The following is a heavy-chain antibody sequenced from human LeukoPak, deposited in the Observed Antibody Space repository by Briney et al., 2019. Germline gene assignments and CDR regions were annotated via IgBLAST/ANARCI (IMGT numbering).Heavy chain of an antibody. Sequence: GGSLRLSCAASGFTFSSYGMHWVRQAPGNGLEWVAVISCDGSNKYYADSVKGRFTISRDNSKNTLYLQMNSLRAEDTAVYYCAKSGVYDSSGYYFDYWGQGTLVTVSS. CDR2: ISCDGSNK. CDR3: AKSGVYDSSGYYFDY. V-gene: IGHV3-30*18. J-gene: IGHJ4*02. CDR1: GFTFSSYG. D-gene: IGHD3-22*01.